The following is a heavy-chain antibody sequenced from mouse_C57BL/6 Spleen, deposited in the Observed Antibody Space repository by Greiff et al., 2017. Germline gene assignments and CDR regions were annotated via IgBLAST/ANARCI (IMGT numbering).Heavy chain of an antibody. V-gene: IGHV1-82*01. CDR1: GYAFSSSW. Sequence: QVQLKQSGPELVKPGASVKISCKASGYAFSSSWMNWVKQRPGKGLEWIGRIYPGDGDTNYNGKFKGKATLTADKSSSTAYMQLSSLTSEDSAVYFCARGTTVYAMDYWGQGTSVTVSS. CDR2: IYPGDGDT. J-gene: IGHJ4*01. D-gene: IGHD1-1*01. CDR3: ARGTTVYAMDY.